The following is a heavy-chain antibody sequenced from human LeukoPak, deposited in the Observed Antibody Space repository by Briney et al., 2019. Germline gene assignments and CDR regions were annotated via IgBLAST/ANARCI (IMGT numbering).Heavy chain of an antibody. Sequence: PSETLSLTCTVSGDSITSSSYYWGWIRQPPGTGLEWIGSIYYTGSTYYNPSLKSRVTMSVDTSKNQFSLKLSSVTAADTAVYYCSRPAGYDSSGYYEYYFDYWGQGTLVTVSS. CDR1: GDSITSSSYY. CDR3: SRPAGYDSSGYYEYYFDY. CDR2: IYYTGST. D-gene: IGHD3-22*01. J-gene: IGHJ4*02. V-gene: IGHV4-39*01.